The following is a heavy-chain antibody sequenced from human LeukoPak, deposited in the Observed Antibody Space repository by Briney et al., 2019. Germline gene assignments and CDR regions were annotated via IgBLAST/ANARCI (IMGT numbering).Heavy chain of an antibody. CDR3: AKDSSSWYVYNWFDP. CDR1: GFTFSSYA. Sequence: GGSLRLSCAVSGFTFSSYAMSWVRQAPGKGLEWVSAISGSGGSTYYADSVKGRFTISRDNSKNTLYLQMNSLRAEDTAVYYCAKDSSSWYVYNWFDPWGQGTLVTVSS. J-gene: IGHJ5*02. D-gene: IGHD6-13*01. CDR2: ISGSGGST. V-gene: IGHV3-23*01.